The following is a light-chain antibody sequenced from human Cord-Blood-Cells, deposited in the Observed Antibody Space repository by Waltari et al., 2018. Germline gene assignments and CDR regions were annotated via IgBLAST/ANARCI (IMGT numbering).Light chain of an antibody. CDR2: GAS. Sequence: EIVMTQSPATLSVSPGERATLSCRARQSVSSNLAWYQQKPGQAPRLLIYGASTRATGIPARLSGSGSGTEFTLTISSLQSEDVAVYYCQQYNNWTPLTFGGGTKVEIK. CDR3: QQYNNWTPLT. CDR1: QSVSSN. V-gene: IGKV3-15*01. J-gene: IGKJ4*01.